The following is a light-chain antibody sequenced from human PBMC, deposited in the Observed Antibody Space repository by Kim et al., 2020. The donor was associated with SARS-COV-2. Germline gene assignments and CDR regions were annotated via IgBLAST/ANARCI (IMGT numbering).Light chain of an antibody. CDR2: EVS. J-gene: IGLJ2*01. Sequence: QSALTQPPSASGSPGQSVTISCTGTHSDVGRFNYVSWYQNHPGRAPKLMIYEVSRRPSGVPDRFSGSKSGNTASLTVSGLQAEDEADYYCSSYTDSNTLIFGGRTQLTVL. V-gene: IGLV2-8*01. CDR3: SSYTDSNTLI. CDR1: HSDVGRFNY.